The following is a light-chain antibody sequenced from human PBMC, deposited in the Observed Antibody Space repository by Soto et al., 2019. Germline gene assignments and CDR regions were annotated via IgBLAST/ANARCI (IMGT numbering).Light chain of an antibody. CDR1: QSVFGK. CDR3: LQYNKWPLRT. J-gene: IGKJ1*01. V-gene: IGKV3-15*01. Sequence: ELVMTQSPATLSVSPMVRATLSCMASQSVFGKIAWYQQKPGQAPRLLIFGASTRATGIPARFSGSGSGTEYTLTISGLQSEDFAVYYCLQYNKWPLRTFGQGTKVDIK. CDR2: GAS.